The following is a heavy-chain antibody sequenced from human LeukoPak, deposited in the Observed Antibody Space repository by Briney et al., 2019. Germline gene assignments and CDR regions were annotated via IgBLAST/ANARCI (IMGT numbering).Heavy chain of an antibody. CDR3: ARWLGFDWLLYSNYYYGMDV. CDR2: MNPNSGNT. V-gene: IGHV1-8*01. D-gene: IGHD3-9*01. J-gene: IGHJ6*02. CDR1: GYTFTSYD. Sequence: GASVKVSCKASGYTFTSYDINWVRQATGQGLEWMGWMNPNSGNTGYAQKFQGRVTMRNTSISTAYMELSSLRSEDTAVYYCARWLGFDWLLYSNYYYGMDVWGQGTTVTVSS.